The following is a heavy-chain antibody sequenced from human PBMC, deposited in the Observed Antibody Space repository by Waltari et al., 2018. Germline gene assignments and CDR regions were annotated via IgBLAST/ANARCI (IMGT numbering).Heavy chain of an antibody. J-gene: IGHJ6*02. D-gene: IGHD6-13*01. CDR1: GGTVSRSA. V-gene: IGHV1-69*01. CDR3: ARSSDRLGSSHTRLYYYYGMDV. Sequence: QVQLVQSGAEVKKPGSSVKVSCKASGGTVSRSAISWVRQAPGQGLEWMGGIIPIFGTANYAQKFQGRVTITADESTSTAYMELSSLRSEDTAVYYCARSSDRLGSSHTRLYYYYGMDVWGQGTTVTVSS. CDR2: IIPIFGTA.